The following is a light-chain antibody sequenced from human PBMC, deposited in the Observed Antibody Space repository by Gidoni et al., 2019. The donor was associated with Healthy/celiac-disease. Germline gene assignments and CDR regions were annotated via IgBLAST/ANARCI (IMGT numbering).Light chain of an antibody. Sequence: DIQLTQSPSFLSASVGDRVTITCRASQGISSYLAWYQQKPGKAPKLLIYAASTLQSGVPSRFSGSGSGTEFTLTISSLQPEDFATYYCQQLNSYPRPXVXRGTKVEIK. CDR3: QQLNSYPRPX. V-gene: IGKV1-9*01. CDR1: QGISSY. J-gene: IGKJ4*01. CDR2: AAS.